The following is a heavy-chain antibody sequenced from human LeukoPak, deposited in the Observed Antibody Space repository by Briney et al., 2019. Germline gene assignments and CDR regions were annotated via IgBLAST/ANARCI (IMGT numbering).Heavy chain of an antibody. Sequence: PSETLSLTCTVSGGSISSYYWSWIRQPPGPGLEWIGYIYYSWSTNYNPSLKSRVTISVDTSTNQFSLKLSSVTAADTAVYYCARAGGWLPGSFWYYVDYWGQGTLVTVSS. V-gene: IGHV4-59*01. CDR1: GGSISSYY. J-gene: IGHJ4*02. D-gene: IGHD2-15*01. CDR2: IYYSWST. CDR3: ARAGGWLPGSFWYYVDY.